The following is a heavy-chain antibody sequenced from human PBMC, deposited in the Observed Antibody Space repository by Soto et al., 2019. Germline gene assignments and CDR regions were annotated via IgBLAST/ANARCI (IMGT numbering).Heavy chain of an antibody. CDR2: ISGYNGNT. Sequence: ASVKVSCKASGYTFTSYAMHWVRQAPGQGLEWMGWISGYNGNTNYAQKLQGRVTMTTDTSTSTAYMELSSLRSEDTAVYYCATGTNRIAAAGVYWGQGTLVTV. D-gene: IGHD6-13*01. CDR3: ATGTNRIAAAGVY. V-gene: IGHV1-18*01. CDR1: GYTFTSYA. J-gene: IGHJ4*02.